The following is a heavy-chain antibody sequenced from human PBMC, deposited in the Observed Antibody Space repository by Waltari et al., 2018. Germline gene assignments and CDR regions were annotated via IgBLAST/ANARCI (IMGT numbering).Heavy chain of an antibody. Sequence: QVQLQESGPGLVKPSQTLSLTCTVSGGSISSGSYYWSWHRQPAGKGLEWIGRIYTSGSTNYNPSLKSRVTISVDTSKNQFSLKLSSVTAADTAVYYCAREYYYDSSGSDTNFDYWGQGTLVTVSS. CDR2: IYTSGST. D-gene: IGHD3-22*01. J-gene: IGHJ4*02. CDR3: AREYYYDSSGSDTNFDY. CDR1: GGSISSGSYY. V-gene: IGHV4-61*02.